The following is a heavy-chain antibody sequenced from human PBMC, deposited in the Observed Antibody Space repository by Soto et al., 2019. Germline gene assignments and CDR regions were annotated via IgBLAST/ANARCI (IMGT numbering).Heavy chain of an antibody. V-gene: IGHV3-11*01. CDR1: GFTFSDYY. CDR2: ISSSGSTI. CDR3: ARNYPVAGYYYYYGMDV. Sequence: GGSLRLSCAASGFTFSDYYMSWIRQAPGKGLEWVSYISSSGSTIYYADSVKGRFTISRDNAKNSLYLQMNSLRAEDTAVYYCARNYPVAGYYYYYGMDVWGQGTTVTVSS. J-gene: IGHJ6*02. D-gene: IGHD6-19*01.